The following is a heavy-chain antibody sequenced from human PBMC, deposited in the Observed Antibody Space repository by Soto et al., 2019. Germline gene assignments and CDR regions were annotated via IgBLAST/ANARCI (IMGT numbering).Heavy chain of an antibody. J-gene: IGHJ3*01. CDR3: ARDLHYGGNAEASDV. Sequence: QLVQSGAAVKEPGESLKIACKGSGFSFTTYWIALVRQMPGKGLEWMGIIYPGDSKTTYSQSFQGQVTISADKSINPAYLQCSSLNSSDTAKYYCARDLHYGGNAEASDVWCQGTMVTVSS. CDR2: IYPGDSKT. D-gene: IGHD4-17*01. V-gene: IGHV5-51*03. CDR1: GFSFTTYW.